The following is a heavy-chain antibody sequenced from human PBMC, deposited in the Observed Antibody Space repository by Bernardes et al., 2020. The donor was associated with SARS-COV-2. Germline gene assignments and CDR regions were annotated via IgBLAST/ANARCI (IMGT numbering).Heavy chain of an antibody. CDR3: ARDTGYVYYDFWSGYSKGDYYGMDV. D-gene: IGHD3-3*01. V-gene: IGHV1-8*02. CDR2: MNPNSGNT. Sequence: ASVKVSCKASGYTFTSYDINWVRQATGQGLEWMGWMNPNSGNTGYAQKFQGRVTMTRNTSISTAYMELSSLRSEDTAVYYCARDTGYVYYDFWSGYSKGDYYGMDVWGQGTTVTVSS. CDR1: GYTFTSYD. J-gene: IGHJ6*02.